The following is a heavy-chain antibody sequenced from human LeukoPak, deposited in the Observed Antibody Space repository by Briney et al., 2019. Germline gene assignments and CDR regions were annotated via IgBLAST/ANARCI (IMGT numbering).Heavy chain of an antibody. J-gene: IGHJ6*03. D-gene: IGHD5/OR15-5a*01. V-gene: IGHV4-34*01. CDR3: ARLVSYYYMDV. Sequence: SETLSLTCAVYGGSLSGYYWSWIRQPPWKGLEWIGEINHSGSTNYNPSLKSRVTISVDTSKNQFSLKLSSVTAADTAVYYCARLVSYYYMDVWGKGTTVTISS. CDR2: INHSGST. CDR1: GGSLSGYY.